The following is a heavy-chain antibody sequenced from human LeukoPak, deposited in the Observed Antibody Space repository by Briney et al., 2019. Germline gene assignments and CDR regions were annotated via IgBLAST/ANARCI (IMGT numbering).Heavy chain of an antibody. CDR2: ISAYNGNT. CDR3: ARATGSLLDY. J-gene: IGHJ4*02. D-gene: IGHD1-14*01. V-gene: IGHV1-18*01. CDR1: GGTFSSYA. Sequence: ASVKVSCKASGGTFSSYAISWVRQAPGQGLEWMGWISAYNGNTNYAQKLQGRVTMTTDTSTSTAYMELRSLRSDDTAVYYCARATGSLLDYWGQGTLVTVSS.